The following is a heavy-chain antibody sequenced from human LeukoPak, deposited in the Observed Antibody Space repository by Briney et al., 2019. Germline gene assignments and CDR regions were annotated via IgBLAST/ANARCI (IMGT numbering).Heavy chain of an antibody. D-gene: IGHD2-15*01. Sequence: SVKVSCKASGGTFISYAISWVRQAPGQGLEWMGGIIPIFGTANYAQKFQGRVTITTDESTSTAYMELSSLRSEDTAVYYCARGRGVVAASTTGDAFDIWGRGTMVTVSS. CDR1: GGTFISYA. V-gene: IGHV1-69*05. J-gene: IGHJ3*02. CDR3: ARGRGVVAASTTGDAFDI. CDR2: IIPIFGTA.